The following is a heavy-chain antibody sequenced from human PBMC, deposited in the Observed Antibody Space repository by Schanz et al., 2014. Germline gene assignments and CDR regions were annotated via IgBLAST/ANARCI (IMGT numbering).Heavy chain of an antibody. V-gene: IGHV3-72*01. CDR2: VRNKNNRYTT. CDR3: ARRASCSRVGCAVDS. J-gene: IGHJ4*02. CDR1: GFTFSDHY. D-gene: IGHD2-15*01. Sequence: EVQLVESGGGLVQPGGSLRLSCAASGFTFSDHYMDWVRQAPGKGLEWVARVRNKNNRYTTEYAASVKGRFTISRDDTKNSLYLQMNSLKTENAAMYDCARRASCSRVGCAVDSWGQGTLVTVSS.